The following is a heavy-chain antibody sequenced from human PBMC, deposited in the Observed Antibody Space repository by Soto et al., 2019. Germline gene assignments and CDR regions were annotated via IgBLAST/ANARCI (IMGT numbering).Heavy chain of an antibody. CDR3: VREGGDNWLAP. Sequence: PSETLSLTCTVSGVSISSGDYYCSWIRQPPGKGLEWIGYIYYSGSTFYNPSLKNRVTISLDTSKIQFSLKLSSVTAADTAVYYRVREGGDNWLAPGAQGTLV. D-gene: IGHD3-16*01. V-gene: IGHV4-30-4*01. CDR2: IYYSGST. CDR1: GVSISSGDYY. J-gene: IGHJ5*02.